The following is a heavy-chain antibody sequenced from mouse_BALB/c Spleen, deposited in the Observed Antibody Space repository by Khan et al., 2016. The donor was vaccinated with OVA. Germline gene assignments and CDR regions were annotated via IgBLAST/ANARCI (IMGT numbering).Heavy chain of an antibody. Sequence: VQLQESGAELVKPGASVKLSCKTSGYTFTSYWIQWVKQRPGQGLGWIGQIFPGTGTTYYNENFKGKATLTVDTSSSTAYMQLSSLTSEDSAVYVCARGYFGNYEFVYWGQGTLVTVSP. V-gene: IGHV1S132*01. CDR3: ARGYFGNYEFVY. J-gene: IGHJ3*01. CDR2: IFPGTGTT. CDR1: GYTFTSYW. D-gene: IGHD2-1*01.